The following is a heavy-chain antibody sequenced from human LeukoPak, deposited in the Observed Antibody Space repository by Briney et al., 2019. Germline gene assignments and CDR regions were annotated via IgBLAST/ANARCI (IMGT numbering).Heavy chain of an antibody. V-gene: IGHV4-59*01. CDR2: VDHTGST. J-gene: IGHJ6*03. CDR3: ARGRVSSSTWYSTYYYFFYMDF. D-gene: IGHD4-11*01. CDR1: DDSITMYY. Sequence: SETLSLTCAVSDDSITMYYWTWIRQPPGKGLEWIGYVDHTGSTKFNPSLNGRVSISRDTSNNFFSLRLRSVTAADTAVYFCARGRVSSSTWYSTYYYFFYMDFWGKGTTVTVSS.